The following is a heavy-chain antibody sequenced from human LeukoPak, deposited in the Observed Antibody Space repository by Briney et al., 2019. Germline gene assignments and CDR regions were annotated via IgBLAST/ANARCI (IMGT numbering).Heavy chain of an antibody. D-gene: IGHD3-10*01. CDR1: GFTFSSYA. CDR2: ISYDGSNK. J-gene: IGHJ4*02. CDR3: ARVLNVLLWFGELFPDY. V-gene: IGHV3-30*04. Sequence: PGGSLRPSCAASGFTFSSYAMHWVRQAPGKGLEWVAVISYDGSNKYYADSVKGRFTISRDNSKNTLYLQMNSLRAEDTAVYYCARVLNVLLWFGELFPDYWGQGTLVTVSS.